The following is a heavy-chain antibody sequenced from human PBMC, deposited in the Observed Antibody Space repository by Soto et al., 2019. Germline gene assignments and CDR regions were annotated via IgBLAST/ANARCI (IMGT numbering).Heavy chain of an antibody. D-gene: IGHD1-26*01. Sequence: QVQLVESGGGVVQPGRSLRLSCAASGFTFSSYGMHWVRQAPGKGLEWVAVISYDGSNKYYADSVKGRFTISRDNSKNPRYLQMNSMSAKDTVVYYGAKAHGRYYPPDDSWGKGTLFTVSS. CDR2: ISYDGSNK. CDR3: AKAHGRYYPPDDS. V-gene: IGHV3-30*18. CDR1: GFTFSSYG. J-gene: IGHJ4*02.